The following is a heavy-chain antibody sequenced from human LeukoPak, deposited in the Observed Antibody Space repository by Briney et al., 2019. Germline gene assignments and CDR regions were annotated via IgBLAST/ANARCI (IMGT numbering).Heavy chain of an antibody. CDR2: ISNSGDYT. D-gene: IGHD3-22*01. CDR1: EFTFSRHY. CDR3: ARAGGDYYDSSGYYLGYYFDY. Sequence: PGGSLRLSCAASEFTFSRHYMSWIRQAPGKGLEWVSYISNSGDYTNYADSVKGRFTISRDNAENSLYLQMNSLRAEDTAVYFCARAGGDYYDSSGYYLGYYFDYWGQGTLVTVSS. V-gene: IGHV3-11*05. J-gene: IGHJ4*02.